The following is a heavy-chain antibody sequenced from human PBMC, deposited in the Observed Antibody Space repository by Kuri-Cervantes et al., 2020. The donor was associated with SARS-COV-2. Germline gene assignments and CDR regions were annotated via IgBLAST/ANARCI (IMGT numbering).Heavy chain of an antibody. Sequence: SETRSPTCTVCAGSIRNSSDYWSWFRQPPGRGLEWIGYIYNSGNTNYNRSLRSRFTISVDTSKNQFSLKLSSVTSADMAVYYRARGGGIGEQRVDYWGQGTLVTVSS. V-gene: IGHV4-61*05. CDR3: ARGGGIGEQRVDY. CDR2: IYNSGNT. J-gene: IGHJ4*02. D-gene: IGHD3-10*01. CDR1: AGSIRNSSDY.